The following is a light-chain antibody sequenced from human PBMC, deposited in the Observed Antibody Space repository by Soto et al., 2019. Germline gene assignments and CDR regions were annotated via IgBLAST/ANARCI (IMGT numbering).Light chain of an antibody. J-gene: IGKJ2*01. V-gene: IGKV1-5*03. CDR1: QSISNW. Sequence: DIQMTQSPSTLSASVGDRVTITCRASQSISNWLAWYQQKPGKAPKLLIYKASSLDSGVPSRFSGSGSGTEFTLTISYLQPDDFGTYYCQQFNSYLYTFGQGTKLEIK. CDR3: QQFNSYLYT. CDR2: KAS.